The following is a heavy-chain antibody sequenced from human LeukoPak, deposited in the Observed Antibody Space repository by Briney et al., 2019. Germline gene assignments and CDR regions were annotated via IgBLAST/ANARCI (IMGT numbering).Heavy chain of an antibody. J-gene: IGHJ4*02. Sequence: GGSLRLSCAASGFTVRSNYMSWVRQAPGKGLVWVSRINSDGSSTSYADSVKGRFTISRDNAKNTLYLQMNSLRAEDTAVYYCARGYYDSSDYYPIVYWGQGTLVTVSS. CDR2: INSDGSST. V-gene: IGHV3-74*01. CDR3: ARGYYDSSDYYPIVY. D-gene: IGHD3-22*01. CDR1: GFTVRSNY.